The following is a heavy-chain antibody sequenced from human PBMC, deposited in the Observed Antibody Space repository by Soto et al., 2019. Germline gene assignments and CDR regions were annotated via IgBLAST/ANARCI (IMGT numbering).Heavy chain of an antibody. J-gene: IGHJ4*02. CDR1: GYTFTSYY. D-gene: IGHD6-13*01. CDR2: INPSGGST. Sequence: GASVKVSCKASGYTFTSYYMHWVRQAPGQGLEWMGIINPSGGSTSYAQKFQGRVTMTRDTSTSTVYMELSSLRSEDTAVYYCARSQIGRAAAGTSDYWGQGTMVTVSS. CDR3: ARSQIGRAAAGTSDY. V-gene: IGHV1-46*01.